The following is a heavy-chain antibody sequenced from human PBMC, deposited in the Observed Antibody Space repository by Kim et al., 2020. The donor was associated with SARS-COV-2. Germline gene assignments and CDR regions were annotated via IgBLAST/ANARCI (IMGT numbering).Heavy chain of an antibody. J-gene: IGHJ4*02. V-gene: IGHV4-39*01. Sequence: YYTPPLKSRVTMSVDTSKNQFSLKLSSVTAADTAVYYCARHLVVVAAIRLWGQGTLVTVSS. CDR3: ARHLVVVAAIRL. D-gene: IGHD2-15*01.